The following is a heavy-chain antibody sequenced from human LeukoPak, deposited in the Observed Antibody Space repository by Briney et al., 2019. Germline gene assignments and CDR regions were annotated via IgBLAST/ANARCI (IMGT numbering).Heavy chain of an antibody. J-gene: IGHJ4*02. CDR2: ISYDGSNK. V-gene: IGHV3-30-3*01. Sequence: PGGSLRLSCAASSFTFSSYAMHWVRQAPGKGLEWVAVISYDGSNKYYADSVKGRFTISRDNSKNTLYLQMNSLRAEDTAVYYCARESYADYWGQGTLVTVSS. CDR3: ARESYADY. D-gene: IGHD1-26*01. CDR1: SFTFSSYA.